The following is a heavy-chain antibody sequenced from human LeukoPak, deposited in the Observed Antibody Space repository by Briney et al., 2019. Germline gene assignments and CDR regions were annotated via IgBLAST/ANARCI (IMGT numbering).Heavy chain of an antibody. D-gene: IGHD2-15*01. CDR3: ASLLGYCSGGSCYGHYYYYYYMDV. J-gene: IGHJ6*03. V-gene: IGHV4-39*07. Sequence: SETLSLTCTVSGGSISSSSYYWGWIRQPPGKGLEWIGSIYYSGSTYYNPSLKSRVTISVDTSKNQFSLKLSSVTAADTAVYYCASLLGYCSGGSCYGHYYYYYYMDVWGKGTTVTVSS. CDR1: GGSISSSSYY. CDR2: IYYSGST.